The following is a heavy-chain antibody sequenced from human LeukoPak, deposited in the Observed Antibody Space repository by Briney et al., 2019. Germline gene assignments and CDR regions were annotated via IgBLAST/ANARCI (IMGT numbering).Heavy chain of an antibody. CDR3: ARETYYYGSGSYSPDY. V-gene: IGHV4-59*01. CDR1: GGSISSDY. Sequence: SETLSLTCTVSGGSISSDYWSWIRQPPGRGLEWIGYIYYSGSTNYNPSLKSRVTISVDTSRNQFSLTLSSVTAADTAVYYCARETYYYGSGSYSPDYWGQGTLVTVSS. CDR2: IYYSGST. J-gene: IGHJ4*02. D-gene: IGHD3-10*01.